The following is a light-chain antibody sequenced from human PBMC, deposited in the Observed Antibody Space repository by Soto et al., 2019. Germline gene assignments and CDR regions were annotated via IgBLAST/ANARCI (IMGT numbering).Light chain of an antibody. V-gene: IGKV1-5*03. J-gene: IGKJ1*01. CDR1: QTISSW. Sequence: IQMTQSPSSLSAYVGDRVTITCRASQTISSWLAWYQQKPGKAPKLLIYKASTLKSGVPSRFSGSGSGTEFTLTISSLQPDDFATYYCQRYSSYSEAFGQGTKVDIK. CDR3: QRYSSYSEA. CDR2: KAS.